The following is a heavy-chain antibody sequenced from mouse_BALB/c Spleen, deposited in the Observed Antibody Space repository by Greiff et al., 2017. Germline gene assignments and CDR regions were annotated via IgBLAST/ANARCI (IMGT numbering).Heavy chain of an antibody. J-gene: IGHJ3*01. CDR1: GYSITSGYY. CDR2: ISYDGSN. CDR3: ARGDSGYVAY. Sequence: VQLQESGPGLVKPSQSLSLTCSVTGYSITSGYYWNWIRQFPGNKLEWMGYISYDGSNNYNPSLKNRISITRDTSKNQFFLKLNSVTTEDTATYYCARGDSGYVAYWGQGTLVTVSA. V-gene: IGHV3-6*02. D-gene: IGHD3-1*01.